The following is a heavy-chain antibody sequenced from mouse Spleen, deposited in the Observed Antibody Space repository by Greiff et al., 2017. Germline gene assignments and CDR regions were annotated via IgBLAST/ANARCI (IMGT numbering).Heavy chain of an antibody. V-gene: IGHV2-6-7*01. CDR1: GFSLTGYG. CDR3: ARGEGLGGLYAMDY. D-gene: IGHD3-3*01. Sequence: VKLMESGPGLVAPSQSLSITCTVSGFSLTGYGVNWVRQPPGKGLEWLGMIWGDGSTDYNSALKSRLSISKDNSKSQVFLKMNSLQTDDTARYYCARGEGLGGLYAMDYWGQGTSVTVSS. J-gene: IGHJ4*01. CDR2: IWGDGST.